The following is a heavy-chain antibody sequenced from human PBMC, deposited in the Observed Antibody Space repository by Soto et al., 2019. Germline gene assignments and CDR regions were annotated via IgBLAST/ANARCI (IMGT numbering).Heavy chain of an antibody. V-gene: IGHV6-1*01. J-gene: IGHJ4*02. Sequence: SQTLSLSRALSGDRVSSNSAASNWIRQYPARGLEWLGRTYCRSKWYNDYAVSVKSRITINPDTSKNQFSLQLNSVTPEDTAVYYCARDLIAVAGHLDYWGQGTQVTVSS. CDR1: GDRVSSNSAA. D-gene: IGHD6-19*01. CDR2: TYCRSKWYN. CDR3: ARDLIAVAGHLDY.